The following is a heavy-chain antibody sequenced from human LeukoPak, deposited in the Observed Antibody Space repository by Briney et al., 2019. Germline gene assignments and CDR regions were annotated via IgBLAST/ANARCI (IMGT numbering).Heavy chain of an antibody. D-gene: IGHD4-23*01. CDR3: ARTDMTTVVNYFDY. V-gene: IGHV1-69*05. J-gene: IGHJ4*02. CDR1: GGTFSSSA. CDR2: IIPIFGTA. Sequence: ASVKVSCKASGGTFSSSAISWVRQAPGQGLEWMGGIIPIFGTANYAQKFQGRVTITTDESTSTAYMELSSLRSEDTAVYYCARTDMTTVVNYFDYWGQGTLVTVSS.